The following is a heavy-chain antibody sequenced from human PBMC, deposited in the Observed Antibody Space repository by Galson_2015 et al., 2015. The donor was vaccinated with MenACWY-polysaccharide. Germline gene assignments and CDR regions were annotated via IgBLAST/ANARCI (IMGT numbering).Heavy chain of an antibody. J-gene: IGHJ4*02. Sequence: SLRLSCAASGFAFSNYAMTWVRQAPGKGLEWVSVISGSGDSTFYADSVRGRFTISRDSFKNTVFLQMDSLRAEDTAMYYCAKGGGDSRCSVLDFWGQGTLVTVSS. CDR1: GFAFSNYA. CDR2: ISGSGDST. CDR3: AKGGGDSRCSVLDF. V-gene: IGHV3-23*01. D-gene: IGHD5-12*01.